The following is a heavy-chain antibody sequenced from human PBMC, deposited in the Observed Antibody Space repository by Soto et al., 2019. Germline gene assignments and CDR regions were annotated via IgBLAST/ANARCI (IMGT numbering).Heavy chain of an antibody. CDR3: ARAGKYYDSSGYAD. Sequence: QVKLVQSGTEVKKPGASMKVSCKASGYSFATSGISWVRQAPGQGLEWMGWISAYNGNTNYDQKLQDRIIMTTDTSTSTAYLELRSLRSDDTGVYYCARAGKYYDSSGYADWGQGTLVNVSS. D-gene: IGHD3-22*01. CDR2: ISAYNGNT. V-gene: IGHV1-18*01. CDR1: GYSFATSG. J-gene: IGHJ4*02.